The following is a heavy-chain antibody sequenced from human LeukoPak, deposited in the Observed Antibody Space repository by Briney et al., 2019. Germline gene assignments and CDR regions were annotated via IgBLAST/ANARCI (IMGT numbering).Heavy chain of an antibody. J-gene: IGHJ5*02. CDR1: GGSIGSGGNY. V-gene: IGHV4-31*03. CDR3: ARQKYCSSTSCYISVTNWFDP. D-gene: IGHD2-2*02. CDR2: IYYSGST. Sequence: SSETLSLTCTVSGGSIGSGGNYWSWIRQHPGKGLEWIGYIYYSGSTYYNPSLKSRVTISVDTSKNQFSLKLSSVTAADTAVYYCARQKYCSSTSCYISVTNWFDPWGQGTLVTVSS.